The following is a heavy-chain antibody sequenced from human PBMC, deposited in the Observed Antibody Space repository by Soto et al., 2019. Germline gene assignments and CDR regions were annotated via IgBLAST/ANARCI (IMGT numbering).Heavy chain of an antibody. J-gene: IGHJ4*02. CDR1: GGTFSSYT. D-gene: IGHD2-2*01. CDR2: IIPILGIA. Sequence: QVQLVQSGAEVKKPGSSVKVSCKASGGTFSSYTISWVGQAPGQGLEWMGRIIPILGIANYAQKFQGRVTITADKSTSTAYMELSSLRSEDTAVYYCARDPRYCSSTSCYDWGQGTLVTVSS. V-gene: IGHV1-69*08. CDR3: ARDPRYCSSTSCYD.